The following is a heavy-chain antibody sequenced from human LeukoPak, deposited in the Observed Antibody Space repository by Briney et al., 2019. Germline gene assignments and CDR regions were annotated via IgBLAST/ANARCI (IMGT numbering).Heavy chain of an antibody. CDR3: ARAGGSSSSGWFDP. Sequence: NPGGSLRLSCAASGFTFSDYYMSWIRQAPGKELEWVSYISSSGSTIYYAESVKGRFNIYRDNAKNSLYLQMNSLRAEATAVYSCARAGGSSSSGWFDPWGQGTLVTVSS. CDR1: GFTFSDYY. J-gene: IGHJ5*02. V-gene: IGHV3-11*01. CDR2: ISSSGSTI. D-gene: IGHD6-13*01.